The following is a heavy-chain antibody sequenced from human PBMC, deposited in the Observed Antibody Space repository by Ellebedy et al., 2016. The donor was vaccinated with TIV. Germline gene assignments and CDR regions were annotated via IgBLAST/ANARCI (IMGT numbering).Heavy chain of an antibody. CDR1: GFTFSRFW. J-gene: IGHJ2*01. CDR2: INQGGSET. D-gene: IGHD3-10*01. CDR3: ARVRYYYTNRRNWYFDL. V-gene: IGHV3-7*03. Sequence: GESLKISCAASGFTFSRFWMAWVRQAPGKGLEWVATINQGGSETYYVDSVKGRFTISRDNAKNTLYLQMNSLRAEDTTVYYCARVRYYYTNRRNWYFDLWGRGTLVTVSS.